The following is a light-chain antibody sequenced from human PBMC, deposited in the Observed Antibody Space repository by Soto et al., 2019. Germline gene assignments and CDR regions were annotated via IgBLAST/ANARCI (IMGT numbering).Light chain of an antibody. Sequence: QSVLTQPRSVSGSPGQSVTISCTGTSSDVGTYSYVSWYQQHPGRAPKLMIYDVSKRPSGVPDRFSGSKSGNTASLTISGLQAEDEAEYYCSSYTNINTRACVFGTGTKLTVL. V-gene: IGLV2-11*01. J-gene: IGLJ1*01. CDR1: SSDVGTYSY. CDR3: SSYTNINTRACV. CDR2: DVS.